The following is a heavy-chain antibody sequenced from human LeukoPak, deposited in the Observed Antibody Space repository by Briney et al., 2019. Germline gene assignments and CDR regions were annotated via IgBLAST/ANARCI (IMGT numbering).Heavy chain of an antibody. D-gene: IGHD5-12*01. J-gene: IGHJ4*02. CDR3: TTDDRGYSGYDYYFDY. CDR1: GFTFSSYE. V-gene: IGHV3-15*01. Sequence: GGSLRLSCAASGFTFSSYEMNWVRQAPGKGLEWVGRIKSKTDGGTTDYAAPVKGRFTISRDDSKNTLYLQMNSLKTEDTAVYYCTTDDRGYSGYDYYFDYWGQGTLVTVSS. CDR2: IKSKTDGGTT.